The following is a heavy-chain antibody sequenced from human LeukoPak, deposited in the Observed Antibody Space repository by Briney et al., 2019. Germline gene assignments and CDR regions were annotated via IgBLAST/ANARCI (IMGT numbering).Heavy chain of an antibody. CDR3: AKHIYGVVSIQQ. D-gene: IGHD3-3*01. Sequence: GRSLRLSCAASGFTFRDAWMTWVRQAPGKGLEWVGRIRSKTDGGTTDYAVSVQGRFTISRDESKNTLYPQMSSLKTEDTAVYYCAKHIYGVVSIQQWGQGTLVTVSS. CDR2: IRSKTDGGTT. CDR1: GFTFRDAW. V-gene: IGHV3-15*01. J-gene: IGHJ1*01.